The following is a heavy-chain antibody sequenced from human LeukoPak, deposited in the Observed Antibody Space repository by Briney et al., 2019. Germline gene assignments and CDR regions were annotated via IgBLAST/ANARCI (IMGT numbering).Heavy chain of an antibody. Sequence: GKSLRLSCAASGFTFSSFAMHWVRQAPGKGLEWVAVISFEGRNKYYADSLKGRFTISRGNSKNTLYLQMNSLRGEDTAVYFCAKDPGGYYFDYWGQGTLVTVSS. D-gene: IGHD1-14*01. CDR3: AKDPGGYYFDY. V-gene: IGHV3-30*18. J-gene: IGHJ4*02. CDR1: GFTFSSFA. CDR2: ISFEGRNK.